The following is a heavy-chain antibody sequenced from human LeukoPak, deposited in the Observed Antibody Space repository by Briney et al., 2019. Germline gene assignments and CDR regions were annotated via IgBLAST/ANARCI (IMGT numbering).Heavy chain of an antibody. D-gene: IGHD3-22*01. J-gene: IGHJ5*02. CDR2: IKESGSEK. CDR1: GFTFSNYW. CDR3: ARDTGDYYDSSGYYYAGWFDP. V-gene: IGHV3-7*01. Sequence: PGGSLRLSCAASGFTFSNYWMNWVRQAPGKGLEWVANIKESGSEKYYMDSVKGRFTISRDNAKDSLYLQMNSLRVEDTAVYYCARDTGDYYDSSGYYYAGWFDPWGQGTLVTVSS.